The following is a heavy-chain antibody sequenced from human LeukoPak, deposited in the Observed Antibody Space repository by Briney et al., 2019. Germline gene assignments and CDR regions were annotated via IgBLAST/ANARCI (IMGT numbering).Heavy chain of an antibody. CDR1: GFTFSSHW. D-gene: IGHD4-17*01. CDR2: IKQGGSQK. Sequence: GGSLRLSCAAPGFTFSSHWMTWVRLAPGKGLEWVANIKQGGSQKCYVDSVKGRFTISRDDAKSTLFLQMNNLRAEDSALYYCARGPNFGDYVDFLDSWGQGTLVTVFS. CDR3: ARGPNFGDYVDFLDS. J-gene: IGHJ4*02. V-gene: IGHV3-7*01.